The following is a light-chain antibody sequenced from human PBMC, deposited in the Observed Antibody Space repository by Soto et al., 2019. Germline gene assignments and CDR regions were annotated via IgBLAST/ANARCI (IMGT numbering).Light chain of an antibody. J-gene: IGLJ2*01. CDR2: EVS. CDR3: SSYTSSSTLE. Sequence: QSALTQPASVSGSPGQSITISCTGTSSDVGGYNYVSWYQQHPGKAPKHMIYEVSNRPSGVSNRFSGSKSGNTASLTISGPQAEDEADYYCSSYTSSSTLEFGGGTKLTVL. V-gene: IGLV2-14*01. CDR1: SSDVGGYNY.